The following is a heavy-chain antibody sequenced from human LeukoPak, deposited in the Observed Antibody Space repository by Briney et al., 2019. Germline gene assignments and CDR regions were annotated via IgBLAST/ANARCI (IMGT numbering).Heavy chain of an antibody. CDR3: AKDPSLIVATTFDY. Sequence: GGSLRLSCAASGFTVSSNYMSWVRQAPGKGLEWVSAISGSGGSTYYADSVKGRFTISRDNSKNTLYLQMNSLRAEDTAVYYCAKDPSLIVATTFDYWGQGTLVTVSS. D-gene: IGHD5-12*01. V-gene: IGHV3-23*01. J-gene: IGHJ4*02. CDR2: ISGSGGST. CDR1: GFTVSSNY.